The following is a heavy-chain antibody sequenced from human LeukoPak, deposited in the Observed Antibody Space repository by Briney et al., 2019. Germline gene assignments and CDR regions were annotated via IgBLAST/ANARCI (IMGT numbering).Heavy chain of an antibody. J-gene: IGHJ3*02. CDR3: ARVFPGRFDI. Sequence: GGSLRLSCAASGFTVSSNYMSWVRQAPGMGLEWVSVIYSGGTTYYADSVKGRFTISRDNSKNMLYLQMNSLRAEDTAVYYCARVFPGRFDIWGQGTMVTVSS. D-gene: IGHD3-3*01. CDR2: IYSGGTT. V-gene: IGHV3-53*01. CDR1: GFTVSSNY.